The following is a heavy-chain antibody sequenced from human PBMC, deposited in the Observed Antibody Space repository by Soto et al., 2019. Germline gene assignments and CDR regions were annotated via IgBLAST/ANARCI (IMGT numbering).Heavy chain of an antibody. J-gene: IGHJ5*02. D-gene: IGHD3-16*01. CDR1: GGSISSYY. CDR3: ARVLFGSGCWFDP. CDR2: IYYSGST. V-gene: IGHV4-59*01. Sequence: QVQLQESGPGLVKPSETLSLTCTVSGGSISSYYWSWIRQPPGKGLEWIGYIYYSGSTNYNPSLMSRVTISVDTSKNQSSLKLSSVTAADTAVYYCARVLFGSGCWFDPWGQGTLVTVSS.